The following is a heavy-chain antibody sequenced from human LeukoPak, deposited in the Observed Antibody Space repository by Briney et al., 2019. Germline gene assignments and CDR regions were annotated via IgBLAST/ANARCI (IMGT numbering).Heavy chain of an antibody. CDR3: AKAGAWVAAAGMFH. CDR2: ISSSSSYI. Sequence: GGSLRLSCAASGFTFSSYSMNWVRQAPGKGLEWVSSISSSSSYIYYADSVKGRFTISRDNAKNSLYLQMNSLRAEDTAVYYCAKAGAWVAAAGMFHWGQGTLVTVSS. CDR1: GFTFSSYS. V-gene: IGHV3-21*04. D-gene: IGHD6-13*01. J-gene: IGHJ4*02.